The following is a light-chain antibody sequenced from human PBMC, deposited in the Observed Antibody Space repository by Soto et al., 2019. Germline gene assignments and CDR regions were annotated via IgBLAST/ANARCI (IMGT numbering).Light chain of an antibody. CDR2: GAS. CDR3: QHYGTSIK. J-gene: IGKJ5*01. V-gene: IGKV3-20*01. Sequence: EIVITESPSTLWGAARYPSTVSFRASQSVSSSFLAWYQQRPGQAPRLLIYGASSRATGIPDRFSGSGSGTDFTLTISRLEPEDFAVYYCQHYGTSIKFGRGTRPEIK. CDR1: QSVSSSF.